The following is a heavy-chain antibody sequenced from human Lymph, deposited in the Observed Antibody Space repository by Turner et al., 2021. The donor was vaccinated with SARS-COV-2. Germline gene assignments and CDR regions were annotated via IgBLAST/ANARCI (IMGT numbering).Heavy chain of an antibody. CDR3: ARDSSRWTDSSGNSV. Sequence: VEFGGRLVQPGSPARYSCPSSGFTFSRYGMHCARQAPGKGLEWVAVKWNEESNKKDADNVKGRFSSCRNKSKNTLYMQMNRLRAEDTAVYYCARDSSRWTDSSGNSVWGQGTLVTVSS. V-gene: IGHV3-33*01. CDR2: KWNEESNK. D-gene: IGHD3-22*01. CDR1: GFTFSRYG. J-gene: IGHJ4*02.